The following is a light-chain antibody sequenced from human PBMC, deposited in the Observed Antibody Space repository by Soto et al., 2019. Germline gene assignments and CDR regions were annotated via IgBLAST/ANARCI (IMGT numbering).Light chain of an antibody. V-gene: IGKV3-15*01. CDR3: QQYNNWPRT. J-gene: IGKJ1*01. Sequence: EIVMTQSPATLSVSPGERATLSCWASQSVNSNLAWYQQKLGQAPRLLISGTSTRATAIPARFSGSGSGTEFTLTISSLQSEDFAVYYCQQYNNWPRTFGQGTKVDIK. CDR1: QSVNSN. CDR2: GTS.